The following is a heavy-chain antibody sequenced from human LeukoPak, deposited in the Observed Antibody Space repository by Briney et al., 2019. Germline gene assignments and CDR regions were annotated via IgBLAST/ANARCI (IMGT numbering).Heavy chain of an antibody. Sequence: GGSLRLSCAASGFTFSSYWMSWVRQAPGKGLEWVANIKQDGSEKYYVDSVKGRFTISRDNAKNSLYLQMNSLRAEDTALYYCARLSAYYYGSFFYYYMDVWGKGTTVTVSS. J-gene: IGHJ6*03. D-gene: IGHD3-10*01. V-gene: IGHV3-7*01. CDR2: IKQDGSEK. CDR1: GFTFSSYW. CDR3: ARLSAYYYGSFFYYYMDV.